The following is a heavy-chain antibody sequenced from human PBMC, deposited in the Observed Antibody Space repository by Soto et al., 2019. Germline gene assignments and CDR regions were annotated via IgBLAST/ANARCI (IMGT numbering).Heavy chain of an antibody. CDR1: GFTFSSYA. J-gene: IGHJ6*02. CDR3: ARGISDYVVVVPAGQDV. D-gene: IGHD2-2*01. Sequence: GGSWRLCCAASGFTFSSYAMSWVRQAPGKVLEWVSSVSSSSGHIYYANSVKGRFTVSRDNADNSLYLQMNSLRADDTAVYFCARGISDYVVVVPAGQDVWAQRTTDTVSS. V-gene: IGHV3-21*01. CDR2: VSSSSGHI.